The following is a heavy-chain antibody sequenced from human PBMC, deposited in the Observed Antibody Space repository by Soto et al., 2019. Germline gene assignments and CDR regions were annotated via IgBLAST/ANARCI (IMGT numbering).Heavy chain of an antibody. CDR2: IIPIFGTA. J-gene: IGHJ5*02. Sequence: QVQLVQSGAEVKKPGSSVKVSCKASGGTFSSYAISWVRQAPGQGLEWMGGIIPIFGTANYAQKLQGRVTITADESTSTAYMELSSLRSEDTAVYYCARLSVGARGDWFDPWGQGTLVTVSS. D-gene: IGHD1-26*01. CDR1: GGTFSSYA. CDR3: ARLSVGARGDWFDP. V-gene: IGHV1-69*01.